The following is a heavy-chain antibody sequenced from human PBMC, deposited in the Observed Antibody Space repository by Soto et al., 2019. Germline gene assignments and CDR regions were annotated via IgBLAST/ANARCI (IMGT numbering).Heavy chain of an antibody. J-gene: IGHJ6*02. CDR3: ARVDYYYYGMDV. CDR2: IYSGGST. Sequence: ESGGGLIQPGGSLRLSCAASGFTVSSNYMSWVRQAPGKGLEWVSVIYSGGSTYYADSVKGRFTISRDNSKNTLYLQMNSLRAEDTAVYYCARVDYYYYGMDVWGQGTTVTVSS. V-gene: IGHV3-53*01. CDR1: GFTVSSNY.